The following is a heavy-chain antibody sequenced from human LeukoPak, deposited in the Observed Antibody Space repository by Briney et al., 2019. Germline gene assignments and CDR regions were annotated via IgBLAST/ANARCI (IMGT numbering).Heavy chain of an antibody. D-gene: IGHD3-10*01. V-gene: IGHV1-18*01. CDR3: ARVGHRMVRGVIITPNFDY. CDR2: ISAYNGNT. CDR1: GYTFTSYG. J-gene: IGHJ4*02. Sequence: ASVKVSCKASGYTFTSYGISWVRQAPGQGLEWMGWISAYNGNTNYAQKLQGRVTMTTDTSTSTAYMELRSLRSDDTAVYYCARVGHRMVRGVIITPNFDYWGQGTLVTVSS.